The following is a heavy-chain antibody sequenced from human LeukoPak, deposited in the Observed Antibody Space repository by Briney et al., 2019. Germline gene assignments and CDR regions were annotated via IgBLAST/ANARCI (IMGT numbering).Heavy chain of an antibody. V-gene: IGHV3-23*01. CDR3: VKQLDSGNYYPTGDDY. CDR1: GFTLSSYA. D-gene: IGHD3-10*01. CDR2: ISASGADT. J-gene: IGHJ4*02. Sequence: GGSLRLSCAASGFTLSSYATSWVRQAPGKGLEWVSSISASGADTYYADSVKGRFTISRDASKNTLYLQMNSLRGEDTAVYYYVKQLDSGNYYPTGDDYWGQGTLVTVSS.